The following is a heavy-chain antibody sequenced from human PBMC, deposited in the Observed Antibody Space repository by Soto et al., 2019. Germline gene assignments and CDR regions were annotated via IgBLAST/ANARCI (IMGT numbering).Heavy chain of an antibody. CDR2: INHSGST. D-gene: IGHD3-3*01. CDR1: GGSFIGYY. Sequence: QVQLQQWGAGLLKTSETVSSTCAVYGGSFIGYYGTWIRQPPVKGLAWIGEINHSGSTNYNTSLKRRVPISADTSENQFSLRLSSVSAADTAVYYGATLGHYEFLSVFRKRNWFDPWGQGTLVTVSS. V-gene: IGHV4-34*01. CDR3: ATLGHYEFLSVFRKRNWFDP. J-gene: IGHJ5*02.